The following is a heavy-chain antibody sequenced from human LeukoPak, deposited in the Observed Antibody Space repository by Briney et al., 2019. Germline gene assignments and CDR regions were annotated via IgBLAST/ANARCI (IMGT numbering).Heavy chain of an antibody. D-gene: IGHD5-12*01. CDR2: IYRGDSDT. Sequence: GAALLSSSQGSGSSFTSYWIGWVRQPPAKGLGWMGTIYRGDSDTRDGPAFQGQDTNSADKSISTAFGQGSTVEASDTARYYGARGGYSGYDAIDYWGQGTLVTVSS. CDR1: GSSFTSYW. CDR3: ARGGYSGYDAIDY. J-gene: IGHJ4*02. V-gene: IGHV5-51*01.